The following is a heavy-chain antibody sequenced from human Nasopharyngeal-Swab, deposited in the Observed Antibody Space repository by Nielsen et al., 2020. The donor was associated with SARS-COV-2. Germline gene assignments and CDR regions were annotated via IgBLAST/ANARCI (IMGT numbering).Heavy chain of an antibody. Sequence: GESLKISCAASGFTFSSYAMSWVRQAPGKGLEWVSAISGSGGSTYYADSVKGRFTISRDNSKNTLYLQMNSLRAEDTAVYYCARHDFWSGYASYYGMDVWGQGTTVTVSS. CDR2: ISGSGGST. CDR3: ARHDFWSGYASYYGMDV. J-gene: IGHJ6*02. CDR1: GFTFSSYA. V-gene: IGHV3-23*01. D-gene: IGHD3-3*01.